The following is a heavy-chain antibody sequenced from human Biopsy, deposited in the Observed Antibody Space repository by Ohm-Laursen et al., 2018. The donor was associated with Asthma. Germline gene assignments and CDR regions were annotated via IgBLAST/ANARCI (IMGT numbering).Heavy chain of an antibody. Sequence: TLSLTYSVSGYSISNGGYYWTWVRQRPGKGLEWIGNIYHRGNTKYNPSLKSRLSFSVDTSKNQFSLKLSSVTAADTAVYYCARGPPVDREDWGQGTLVTVSS. CDR2: IYHRGNT. V-gene: IGHV4-31*03. D-gene: IGHD5-24*01. J-gene: IGHJ4*02. CDR1: GYSISNGGYY. CDR3: ARGPPVDRED.